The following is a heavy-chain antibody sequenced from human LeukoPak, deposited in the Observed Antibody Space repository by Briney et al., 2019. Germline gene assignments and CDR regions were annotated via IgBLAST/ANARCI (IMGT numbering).Heavy chain of an antibody. J-gene: IGHJ3*02. CDR3: AKDYYPIGVVILRGAFDI. CDR1: GFTFSSYG. V-gene: IGHV3-30*02. D-gene: IGHD3-3*01. CDR2: IRYDGSNK. Sequence: PGGSLRLSCAASGFTFSSYGMHWVRQAPGKGLEWVAFIRYDGSNKYYADSVKGRFTISRDNSKNTLYLQMNSLRAEDTAVYYCAKDYYPIGVVILRGAFDIWGQGTMVTVSS.